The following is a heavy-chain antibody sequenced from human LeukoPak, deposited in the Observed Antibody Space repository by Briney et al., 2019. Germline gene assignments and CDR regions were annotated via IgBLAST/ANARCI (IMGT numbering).Heavy chain of an antibody. CDR2: ISGSDTST. CDR1: GLTFSSYA. J-gene: IGHJ4*02. V-gene: IGHV3-23*01. CDR3: AKDVGSVPADYFDH. Sequence: PGGSLRLSCAAPGLTFSSYAMSWVRQAPGKGLEWVSTISGSDTSTYYADSVKGRFTISRDNSKNTLFLQMNSLRAEDTAVYYCAKDVGSVPADYFDHWGQGTLVTVSS. D-gene: IGHD2-2*01.